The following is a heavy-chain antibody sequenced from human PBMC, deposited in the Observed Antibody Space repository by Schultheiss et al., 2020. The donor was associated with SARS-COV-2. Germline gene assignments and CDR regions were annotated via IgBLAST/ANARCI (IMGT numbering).Heavy chain of an antibody. CDR1: GGSISSSSYY. V-gene: IGHV4-39*01. J-gene: IGHJ5*02. Sequence: SETLSLTCTVSGGSISSSSYYWGWIRQPPGKGLEWIGTIYYSGSTYYNPSLKSRVTISVDTSKNQLSLQLSSVTAADTAVYSCAGHDFGDYGAFDPWGQGTLVTVSS. CDR3: AGHDFGDYGAFDP. D-gene: IGHD4-17*01. CDR2: IYYSGST.